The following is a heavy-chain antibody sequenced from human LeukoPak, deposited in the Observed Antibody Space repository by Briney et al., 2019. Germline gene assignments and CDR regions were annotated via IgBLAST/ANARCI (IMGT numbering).Heavy chain of an antibody. CDR1: GGSISSYY. J-gene: IGHJ4*02. V-gene: IGHV4-59*08. CDR2: IYYSGST. D-gene: IGHD6-13*01. CDR3: ESYSSSWYNFDY. Sequence: SETLSLTCTVSGGSISSYYWSWIRQPPGKGLEWIGYIYYSGSTNYNPSLKSRVTISVDTSKNQFSLKLSSVTAADTAVYYCESYSSSWYNFDYWGQGTLVTVSS.